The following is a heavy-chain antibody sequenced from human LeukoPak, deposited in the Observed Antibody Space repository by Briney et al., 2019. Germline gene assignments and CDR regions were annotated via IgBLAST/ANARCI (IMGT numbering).Heavy chain of an antibody. D-gene: IGHD3-22*01. J-gene: IGHJ4*02. V-gene: IGHV1-69*06. Sequence: SVKVSCKASGGTFSSYAISWVRQAPGQGLEWMGRIIPIFGTANYAQRFQGRVTITADKSTGTAYMELSSLRSEDTAVYYCARLSDYYDSSGYYSQFDYWGQGTLVTVSS. CDR1: GGTFSSYA. CDR2: IIPIFGTA. CDR3: ARLSDYYDSSGYYSQFDY.